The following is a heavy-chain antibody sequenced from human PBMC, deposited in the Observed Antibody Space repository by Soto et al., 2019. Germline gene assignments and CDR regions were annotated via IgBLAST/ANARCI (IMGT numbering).Heavy chain of an antibody. D-gene: IGHD3-3*01. V-gene: IGHV3-64*01. CDR2: ISGNGVNT. Sequence: GGSLRLSCAASGFTFSNYAMHWVRQAPGKGLEFVSAISGNGVNTHYANSVRGRFTISRDTSKNTLYLQMGGLRADDMAVYYCAKWGPYDFSMGYWGQGALVTVSS. J-gene: IGHJ4*02. CDR1: GFTFSNYA. CDR3: AKWGPYDFSMGY.